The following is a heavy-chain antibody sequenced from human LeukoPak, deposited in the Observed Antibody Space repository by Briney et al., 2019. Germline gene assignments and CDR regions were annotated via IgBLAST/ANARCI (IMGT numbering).Heavy chain of an antibody. D-gene: IGHD2-21*02. CDR3: ARWTDCGGDCYAGNWFDP. J-gene: IGHJ5*02. Sequence: SETLSLTCTVSGGSISSGGYYWSWIRQHPGKGLEWIGYIYYSGSTYYNPSLKSRVTISVDTSKNQFSLKLSSVTAADTAVYYCARWTDCGGDCYAGNWFDPWGQGTLVTVS. CDR1: GGSISSGGYY. CDR2: IYYSGST. V-gene: IGHV4-31*03.